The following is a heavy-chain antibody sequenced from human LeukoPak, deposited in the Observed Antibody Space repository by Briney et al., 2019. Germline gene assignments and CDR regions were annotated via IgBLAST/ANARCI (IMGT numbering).Heavy chain of an antibody. Sequence: GGSLRLSCAASGVIFSNYWMHWVRHAPGKGLVWGTRMNSDGSATYYADSVQRRYTISRDNAKNTLYLQMNSLRAEATAMYFCAKGPNYFDSWGQGTLVTVSS. CDR2: MNSDGSAT. CDR3: AKGPNYFDS. V-gene: IGHV3-74*01. CDR1: GVIFSNYW. J-gene: IGHJ4*02.